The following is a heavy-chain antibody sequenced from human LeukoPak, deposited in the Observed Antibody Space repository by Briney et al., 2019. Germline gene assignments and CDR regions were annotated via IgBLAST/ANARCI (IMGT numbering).Heavy chain of an antibody. CDR3: ARATSWYVSCFDP. J-gene: IGHJ5*02. Sequence: SETLSLTCTVSGGSISGYYWSRIRQPAGKGLEWIGRIYTSGSTTYNPSLKSRVTMSVDTSRNQFSLKLSSVTAADTAVYYCARATSWYVSCFDPWGQGTLVTVSS. D-gene: IGHD2-2*01. V-gene: IGHV4-4*07. CDR1: GGSISGYY. CDR2: IYTSGST.